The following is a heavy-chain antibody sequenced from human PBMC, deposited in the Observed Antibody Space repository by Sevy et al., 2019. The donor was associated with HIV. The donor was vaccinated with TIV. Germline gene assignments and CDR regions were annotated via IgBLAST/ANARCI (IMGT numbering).Heavy chain of an antibody. CDR2: INSDETST. Sequence: GGSLRLSCAASGFTFGSYWMHWVRQAPGKGLMWVSRINSDETSTRYADSVKGRFTVSRDNAKNPLYLQMNSLRDEDTATYYCTRDGFYYHSSGYYNFDHWGQGSLVTVSS. J-gene: IGHJ4*02. CDR1: GFTFGSYW. CDR3: TRDGFYYHSSGYYNFDH. V-gene: IGHV3-74*01. D-gene: IGHD3-22*01.